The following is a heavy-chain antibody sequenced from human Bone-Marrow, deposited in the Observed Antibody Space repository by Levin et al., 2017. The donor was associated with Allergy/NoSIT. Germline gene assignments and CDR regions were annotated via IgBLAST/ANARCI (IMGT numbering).Heavy chain of an antibody. V-gene: IGHV3-23*01. J-gene: IGHJ4*02. Sequence: PGGSLRLSCAASGFTFTSFAMSWVRQAPGKGLEWVSGISVSGESTYYAESVKGRVTISRDNSKKMVYLQMHSLRADDTAVYYCAKDREGNDFWSGYYRFDDWGQGNLVTVAS. CDR3: AKDREGNDFWSGYYRFDD. D-gene: IGHD3-3*01. CDR2: ISVSGEST. CDR1: GFTFTSFA.